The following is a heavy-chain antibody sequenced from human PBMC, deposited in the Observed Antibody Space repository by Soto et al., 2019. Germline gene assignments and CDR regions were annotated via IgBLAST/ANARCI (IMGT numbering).Heavy chain of an antibody. D-gene: IGHD3-3*01. CDR2: IWYDGSNK. CDR1: GFTFSSYG. CDR3: AKSQTTTLEWLLYSYYFDY. J-gene: IGHJ4*02. V-gene: IGHV3-30*02. Sequence: GGSLRLSCAASGFTFSSYGMHWVRQAPGKGLEWVAVIWYDGSNKYYADSVKGRFTISRDNSKNTLYLQMNSLRAEDTAVYYCAKSQTTTLEWLLYSYYFDYWGQGTLVTVSS.